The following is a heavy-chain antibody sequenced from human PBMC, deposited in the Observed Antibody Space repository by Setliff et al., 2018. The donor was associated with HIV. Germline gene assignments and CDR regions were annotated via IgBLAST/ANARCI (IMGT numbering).Heavy chain of an antibody. J-gene: IGHJ4*02. Sequence: ASVKVSCKASGNSFISHYIHWVRQVPGQGLDWMGIISPSDGSTVHTQKFQGRVTMTRDTSTSIVYMELSSLRSEDTAVYYCARSRVAARMDSWGQGTLVTVSS. CDR1: GNSFISHY. CDR3: ARSRVAARMDS. CDR2: ISPSDGST. V-gene: IGHV1-46*01. D-gene: IGHD6-6*01.